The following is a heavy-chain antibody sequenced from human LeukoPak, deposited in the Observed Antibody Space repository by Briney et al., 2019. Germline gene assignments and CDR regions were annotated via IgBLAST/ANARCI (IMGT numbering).Heavy chain of an antibody. CDR3: ARGSRVSSGGRFYFDY. D-gene: IGHD2-15*01. V-gene: IGHV4-39*07. CDR2: IYYSGST. Sequence: TSETLSLTCTVSGGSISSSSYYWGWIRQPPGKGLEWIGSIYYSGSTYYNPSLKSRVTISVDTSKNQFSLKLSSVTAADTAVYYCARGSRVSSGGRFYFDYWGQGTLVTVSS. CDR1: GGSISSSSYY. J-gene: IGHJ4*02.